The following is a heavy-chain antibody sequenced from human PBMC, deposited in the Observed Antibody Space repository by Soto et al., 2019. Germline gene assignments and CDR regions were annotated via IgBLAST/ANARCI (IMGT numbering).Heavy chain of an antibody. CDR2: INPSGGST. CDR1: GHPVTSYD. D-gene: IGHD6-19*01. J-gene: IGHJ4*02. Sequence: GSPVKVSCTASGHPVTSYDIHCVLQAPGQGLEWMGIINPSGGSTSYAQKFQGRVTMTRDTSTSTVYMELSSLRSEDTAVYCCARDKAVAGDFDYWGQGTLVTVSS. CDR3: ARDKAVAGDFDY. V-gene: IGHV1-46*01.